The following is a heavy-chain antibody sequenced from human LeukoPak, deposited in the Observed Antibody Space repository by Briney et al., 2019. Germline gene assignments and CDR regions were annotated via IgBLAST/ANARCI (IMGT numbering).Heavy chain of an antibody. V-gene: IGHV1-3*01. Sequence: ASVKVSCKASGYTFTSYGISWVRQAPGQRLEWMGWINAGNGNTKYSQKFQGRVTITRDTSASTAYMELSSLRSEDTAVYYCARDGPATVTHFDYWGQGTLVTVSS. D-gene: IGHD4-17*01. CDR3: ARDGPATVTHFDY. CDR2: INAGNGNT. CDR1: GYTFTSYG. J-gene: IGHJ4*02.